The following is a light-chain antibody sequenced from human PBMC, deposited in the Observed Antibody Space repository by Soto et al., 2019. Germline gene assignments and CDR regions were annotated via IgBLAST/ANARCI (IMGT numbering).Light chain of an antibody. CDR2: QDI. CDR3: QAWDRSTVV. J-gene: IGLJ2*01. Sequence: SYELTQPPSVSVSPGQTASISCSGDKLGDKYACWYQQKPGQSPVLVIYQDIQRLSGIPERFSGSNSGNTATLTISGTQAMDEADYYCQAWDRSTVVFGGGTKLTVL. CDR1: KLGDKY. V-gene: IGLV3-1*01.